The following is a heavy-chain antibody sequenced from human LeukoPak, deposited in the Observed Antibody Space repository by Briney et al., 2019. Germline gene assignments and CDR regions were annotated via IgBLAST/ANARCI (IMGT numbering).Heavy chain of an antibody. CDR3: ARGRGDDFWSDTPEVTNDY. CDR2: MNPNSGNT. CDR1: GYTFTSHD. D-gene: IGHD3-3*01. V-gene: IGHV1-8*03. Sequence: GASVKVSCKASGYTFTSHDINWVRQATGQGLEWMGWMNPNSGNTGYAQKFQGRVTITRNTSISTAYMELSSLRSEDTAVYYCARGRGDDFWSDTPEVTNDYWGQGTLVTVSS. J-gene: IGHJ4*02.